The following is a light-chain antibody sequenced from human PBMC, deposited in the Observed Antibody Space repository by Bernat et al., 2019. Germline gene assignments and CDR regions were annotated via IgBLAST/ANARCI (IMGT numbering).Light chain of an antibody. J-gene: IGLJ3*02. CDR2: KDF. Sequence: SYELTQPPSVSVSPGQTARITCSGDALPKQFAYWYQQKPGQAPVLVIYKDFERPSGIPERFSGSSSGTTVTLTISGVQAEEEADYYCQSADSSGNTQVCGGGTRLNVL. CDR1: ALPKQF. CDR3: QSADSSGNTQV. V-gene: IGLV3-25*02.